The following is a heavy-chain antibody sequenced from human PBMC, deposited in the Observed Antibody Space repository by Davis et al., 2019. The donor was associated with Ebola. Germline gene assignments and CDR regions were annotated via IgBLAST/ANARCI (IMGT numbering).Heavy chain of an antibody. V-gene: IGHV4-4*02. D-gene: IGHD6-13*01. CDR3: ARALSSSWYSDDAFDI. Sequence: MPSETLSLTCAVSGGSISSSNWWSRVRQPPGKGLEWIGEIYHSGSTNYNPSLKSRVTISVDKSKNQFSLKLSSVTAADTAVYYCARALSSSWYSDDAFDIWGQGTMVTVSS. J-gene: IGHJ3*02. CDR1: GGSISSSNW. CDR2: IYHSGST.